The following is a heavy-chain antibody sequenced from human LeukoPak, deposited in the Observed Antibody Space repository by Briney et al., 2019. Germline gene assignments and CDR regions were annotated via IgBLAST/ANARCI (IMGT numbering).Heavy chain of an antibody. J-gene: IGHJ4*02. Sequence: ASETLSLTCTVSGGSISSYYWSWIRQPPGKGLEWIGHIYDSGSTNYNPSLKSRVTISVDTSKNQFSLKLSSVTAADTAVYYCAREFSWSGFFDYWAREPWSPSPQ. V-gene: IGHV4-59*01. CDR1: GGSISSYY. CDR2: IYDSGST. CDR3: AREFSWSGFFDY. D-gene: IGHD3-3*01.